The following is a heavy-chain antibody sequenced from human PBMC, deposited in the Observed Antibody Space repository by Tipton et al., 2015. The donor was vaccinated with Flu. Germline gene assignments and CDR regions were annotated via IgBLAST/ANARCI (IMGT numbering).Heavy chain of an antibody. CDR3: AREGRNSGGLDY. Sequence: GEALSSSGYYWSWIRRPPGMGLEWIGSVHYSGSTYQNPSLESRVTISVDTSKNQFSLKLSSVTAADTAVYFCAREGRNSGGLDYWGQGTLVTVSS. D-gene: IGHD1-26*01. V-gene: IGHV4-39*07. J-gene: IGHJ4*02. CDR1: GEALSSSGYY. CDR2: VHYSGST.